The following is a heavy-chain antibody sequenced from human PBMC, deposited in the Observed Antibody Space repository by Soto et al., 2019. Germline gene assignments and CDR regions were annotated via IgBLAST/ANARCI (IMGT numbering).Heavy chain of an antibody. CDR3: ARESTGIAVAGTASEPPPDAFDI. CDR1: GGSISSGGYY. Sequence: QVQLQESGPGLVKPSQTLSLTCTVSGGSISSGGYYWSWIRQHPGKGLEWIGYIYYSGSTYYNPSLKSRVTISVDTSKNQFSLKLSSVTAADTAVYYCARESTGIAVAGTASEPPPDAFDIWGQGTMVTVSS. J-gene: IGHJ3*02. D-gene: IGHD6-19*01. CDR2: IYYSGST. V-gene: IGHV4-31*03.